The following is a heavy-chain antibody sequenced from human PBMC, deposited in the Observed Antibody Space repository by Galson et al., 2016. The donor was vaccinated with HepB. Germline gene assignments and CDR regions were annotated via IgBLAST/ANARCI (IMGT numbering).Heavy chain of an antibody. J-gene: IGHJ6*04. D-gene: IGHD2-2*01. Sequence: SLRLSCADPGFTFSSSWMSWVRQAPGKGLEVVSSISRSGDSTDYADSVKGRFTISRDNSKNTLSLQMNSLTADDTAIYYCVQGSTAPAVWGKGTTVTVSS. CDR2: ISRSGDST. V-gene: IGHV3-23*01. CDR3: VQGSTAPAV. CDR1: GFTFSSSW.